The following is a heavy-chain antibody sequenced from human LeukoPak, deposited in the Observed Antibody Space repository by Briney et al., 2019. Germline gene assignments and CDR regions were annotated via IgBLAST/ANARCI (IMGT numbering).Heavy chain of an antibody. V-gene: IGHV4-30-4*08. CDR1: GGSISSGDYY. CDR3: ARHGQYGYYYYMDV. Sequence: PSQTLSLTCTVSGGSISSGDYYWSWIRQPPGKGLEWIGYIYYSGSTYYNPSLKSRVTISVDTSKNQFSLKLSSVTAADTAVYFSARHGQYGYYYYMDVWGKGTTVTVSS. CDR2: IYYSGST. D-gene: IGHD4-11*01. J-gene: IGHJ6*03.